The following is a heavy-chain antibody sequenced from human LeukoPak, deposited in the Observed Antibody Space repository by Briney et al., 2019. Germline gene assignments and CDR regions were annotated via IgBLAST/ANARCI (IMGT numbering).Heavy chain of an antibody. CDR3: ARDRSRDYLEIYYYMDV. J-gene: IGHJ6*03. CDR2: ISSSGSTI. Sequence: PGGSLRLSCAASGFTFSSYEMNWVRQAPGKGLEWVSYISSSGSTIYYADSVKGRFTISRDNAKNSLYLQMNSLRAEDTAVYYCARDRSRDYLEIYYYMDVWGKGTTVTVSS. D-gene: IGHD4-11*01. CDR1: GFTFSSYE. V-gene: IGHV3-48*03.